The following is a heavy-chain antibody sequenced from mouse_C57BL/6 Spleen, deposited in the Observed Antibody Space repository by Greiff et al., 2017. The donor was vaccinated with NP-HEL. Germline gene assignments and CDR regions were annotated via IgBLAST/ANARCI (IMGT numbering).Heavy chain of an antibody. CDR3: ARIYGYSYYFDY. V-gene: IGHV3-6*01. Sequence: EVKLLESGPGLVKPSQSLSLTCSVTGYSITSGYYWNWIRQFPGNKLEWMGYISYDGSNNYNPSLKNRISITRDTSKNQFFLKLNSVTTEDTATYDCARIYGYSYYFDYWGQGTTLTVSS. D-gene: IGHD2-2*01. CDR1: GYSITSGYY. CDR2: ISYDGSN. J-gene: IGHJ2*01.